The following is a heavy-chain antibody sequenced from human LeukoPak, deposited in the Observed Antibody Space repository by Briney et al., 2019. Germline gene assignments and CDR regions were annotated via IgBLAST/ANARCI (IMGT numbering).Heavy chain of an antibody. D-gene: IGHD6-6*01. CDR1: GGSFSGYY. V-gene: IGHV4-34*01. Sequence: SETLSLTCAVYGGSFSGYYWSWIRQPPGKGLEWIGEINHSGSTNYNPSLKSRVTISVDTSKNQFSLKLSSVTAADTAVYYCARSSPHYYYYGMDVWGQGTTVTVSS. CDR2: INHSGST. CDR3: ARSSPHYYYYGMDV. J-gene: IGHJ6*02.